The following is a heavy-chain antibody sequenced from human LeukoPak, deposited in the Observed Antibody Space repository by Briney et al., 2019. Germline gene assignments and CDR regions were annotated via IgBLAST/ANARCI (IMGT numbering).Heavy chain of an antibody. V-gene: IGHV1-2*02. D-gene: IGHD2-15*01. Sequence: GASVKVSCKASGYTFTGYYMHWVRQAPGQGLEWMGWINPNSGGTNYAQKFQGRVTMTRDTSISTAYMELSRLRSDDTAVYYCASILNYCSGGSCYSGGIDYWGQGTLVTVSS. J-gene: IGHJ4*02. CDR1: GYTFTGYY. CDR3: ASILNYCSGGSCYSGGIDY. CDR2: INPNSGGT.